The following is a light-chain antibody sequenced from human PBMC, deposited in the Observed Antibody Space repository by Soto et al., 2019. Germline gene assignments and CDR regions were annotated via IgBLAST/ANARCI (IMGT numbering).Light chain of an antibody. CDR2: DVS. Sequence: QSALTQPRSVSGSPGQSVTISCTGTSSDVGGYNYVSWYQQHPGKAPKLMIYDVSKRPSGVPDRFSGSKSGNTASLTISGLQAEEEADYYCCSYAGSYTWVFGEGTKLTVL. V-gene: IGLV2-11*01. J-gene: IGLJ3*02. CDR3: CSYAGSYTWV. CDR1: SSDVGGYNY.